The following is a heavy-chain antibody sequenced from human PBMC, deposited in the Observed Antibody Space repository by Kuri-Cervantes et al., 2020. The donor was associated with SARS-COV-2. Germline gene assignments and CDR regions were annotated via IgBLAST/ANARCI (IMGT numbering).Heavy chain of an antibody. Sequence: GESLKISCAASGFIFSDYAIDWVRQAPGKGLERVAVIWYDGSNKYYVDSVKGRFTISRDNSKNTLYLQMNSLRAEDTAVYYCAAELVAAYGMDVWGQGTTVTVSS. CDR3: AAELVAAYGMDV. V-gene: IGHV3-33*08. CDR2: IWYDGSNK. D-gene: IGHD1-7*01. J-gene: IGHJ6*02. CDR1: GFIFSDYA.